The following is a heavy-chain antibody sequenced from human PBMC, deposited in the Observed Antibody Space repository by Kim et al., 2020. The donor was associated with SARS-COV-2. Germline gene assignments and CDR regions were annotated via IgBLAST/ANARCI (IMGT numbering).Heavy chain of an antibody. CDR2: GSST. V-gene: IGHV3-74*01. J-gene: IGHJ4*02. CDR3: ASGLTPGQY. D-gene: IGHD2-15*01. Sequence: GSSTSDADSVKGRFAISRDNAKNTLYRQMNSLRAEDTAVYYCASGLTPGQYWGQGTLVTVSS.